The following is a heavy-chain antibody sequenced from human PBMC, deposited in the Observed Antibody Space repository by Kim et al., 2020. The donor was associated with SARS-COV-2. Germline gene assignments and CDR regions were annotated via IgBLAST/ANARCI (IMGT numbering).Heavy chain of an antibody. D-gene: IGHD6-13*01. J-gene: IGHJ5*02. V-gene: IGHV3-74*01. Sequence: GGSLRLSCAASGYSFSSYWIDWVRQLPGKGLEWMSRINAGDAATSYAPSVQGRFTISRDDATNTMYLQMNSLRASDTAVYYCARQAYSSSWSSFVYWFDP. CDR3: ARQAYSSSWSSFVYWFDP. CDR1: GYSFSSYW. CDR2: INAGDAAT.